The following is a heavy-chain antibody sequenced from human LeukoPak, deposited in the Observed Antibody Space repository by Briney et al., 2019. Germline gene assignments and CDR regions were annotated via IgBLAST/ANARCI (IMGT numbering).Heavy chain of an antibody. CDR3: ARRVGRLTMVRGADFDY. D-gene: IGHD3-10*01. Sequence: GASVKVSCKASGYTFTSYGISWVRQAPGQGLEWMGWISAYNGNTNYAQKLQGRVTMPTDTSTSTAYMELRSLRSDDTAVYYCARRVGRLTMVRGADFDYWGQGTLVTVSS. CDR1: GYTFTSYG. CDR2: ISAYNGNT. V-gene: IGHV1-18*01. J-gene: IGHJ4*02.